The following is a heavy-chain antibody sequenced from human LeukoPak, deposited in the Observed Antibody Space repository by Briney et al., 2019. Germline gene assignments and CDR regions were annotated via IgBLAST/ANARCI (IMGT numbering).Heavy chain of an antibody. D-gene: IGHD3-22*01. CDR2: IYYSGST. CDR1: GGSISSSSYY. Sequence: PSETLSLTCTVSGGSISSSSYYWGWIRQPPGKGLEWIGSIYYSGSTNYNPSLKSRVTISVDTSKNQFSLKLSSVTAADTAVYYCARQKGYYDSSGYPPYYFDYWGQGTLVTVSS. J-gene: IGHJ4*02. CDR3: ARQKGYYDSSGYPPYYFDY. V-gene: IGHV4-39*01.